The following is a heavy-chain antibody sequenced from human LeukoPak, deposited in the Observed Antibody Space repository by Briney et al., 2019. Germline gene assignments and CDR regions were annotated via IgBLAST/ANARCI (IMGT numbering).Heavy chain of an antibody. J-gene: IGHJ5*02. D-gene: IGHD1-26*01. Sequence: SETLSLTCAVYGGSFSGYYWSWIRQPPGKGLEWIGEINHSGSTNYNPSLKSRVTISVDTSKNQFSLKLSSVTAADTAVYYCARGRHSGSYYGFDWFDPWGQGTLVTVSS. CDR2: INHSGST. CDR1: GGSFSGYY. CDR3: ARGRHSGSYYGFDWFDP. V-gene: IGHV4-34*01.